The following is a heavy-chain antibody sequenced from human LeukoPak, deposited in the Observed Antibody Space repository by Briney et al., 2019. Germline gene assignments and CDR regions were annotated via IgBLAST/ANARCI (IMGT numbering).Heavy chain of an antibody. J-gene: IGHJ4*02. CDR2: IYYSGAT. Sequence: PSQTLSLTCSVSGGSISSGDSYWSWIRQPPGKGLEWIGYIYYSGATYYNPSLKSRVTISIDASKNQFSLKLSSVTAADTAVYYCARTGSTVTMLYPFDHWGQGTLVTVSS. D-gene: IGHD4-17*01. CDR1: GGSISSGDSY. V-gene: IGHV4-30-4*01. CDR3: ARTGSTVTMLYPFDH.